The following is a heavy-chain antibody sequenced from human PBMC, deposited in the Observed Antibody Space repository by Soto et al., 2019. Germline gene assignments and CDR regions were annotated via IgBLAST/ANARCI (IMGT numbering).Heavy chain of an antibody. D-gene: IGHD2-15*01. CDR2: IIPIFGTT. V-gene: IGHV1-69*12. CDR3: ARANALEYSGGQGYDFDY. J-gene: IGHJ4*02. CDR1: GGTFSRYA. Sequence: QVQLVQSGAEVKKPGSSVKVSCKASGGTFSRYAISWVRQAPGQGLEWMGGIIPIFGTTNYAQKFQGRVTIIADESKSTASMELSSRAPVAPAVYYCARANALEYSGGQGYDFDYWGQGTLVTVSS.